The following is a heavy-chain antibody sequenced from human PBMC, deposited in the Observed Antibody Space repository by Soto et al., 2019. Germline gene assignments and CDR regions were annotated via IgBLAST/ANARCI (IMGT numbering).Heavy chain of an antibody. CDR2: ISYDGSNK. CDR3: AREAPAYYDILTSYYNNWFEA. V-gene: IGHV3-30-3*01. D-gene: IGHD3-9*01. Sequence: QVQLVESGGGVVQPGRSLRLSCAASGFTFSSYAMHWVRQAPGKGLEWVAVISYDGSNKYYADDVKGRFTISRENTKNTLYLQINSLRAKNTAVYYCAREAPAYYDILTSYYNNWFEAWCQESLVTVSS. J-gene: IGHJ5*02. CDR1: GFTFSSYA.